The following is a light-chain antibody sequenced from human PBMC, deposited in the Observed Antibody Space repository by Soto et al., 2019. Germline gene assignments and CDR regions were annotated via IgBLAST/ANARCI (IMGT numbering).Light chain of an antibody. CDR3: QQAYSFPLT. J-gene: IGKJ4*01. Sequence: DIQLTQSPSFLSASVGDRVTMTCRASQGISTYLAWYQQKPGKAPKLLIYAASTLQSGVPSRFSGSGSGTEFALAISSLQPEDFATYYCQQAYSFPLTFGGGTKVDIK. CDR2: AAS. CDR1: QGISTY. V-gene: IGKV1-9*01.